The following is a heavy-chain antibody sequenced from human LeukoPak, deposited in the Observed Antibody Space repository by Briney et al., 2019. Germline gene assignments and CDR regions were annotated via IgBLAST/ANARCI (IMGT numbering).Heavy chain of an antibody. CDR3: ARDITKGSYDFWSGYYSHAFDL. V-gene: IGHV4-39*07. CDR1: GGSISSSSYY. J-gene: IGHJ3*01. D-gene: IGHD3-3*01. Sequence: PSETLSLTYTVSGGSISSSSYYWGWIRQPPGKGLEWIGNIYYSGSTYYNPSLKSRVTISVDTSKNHFSVKMSSVTAADTAVYYCARDITKGSYDFWSGYYSHAFDLWGQGTTVTVSS. CDR2: IYYSGST.